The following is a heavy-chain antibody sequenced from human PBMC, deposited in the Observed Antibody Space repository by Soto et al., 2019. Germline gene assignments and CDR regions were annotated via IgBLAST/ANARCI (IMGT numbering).Heavy chain of an antibody. J-gene: IGHJ4*02. CDR3: ATVHNTSRSFNF. D-gene: IGHD1-20*01. V-gene: IGHV3-23*01. CDR2: TGLSGRTT. Sequence: EVQLLESGGGLVKPGGSLRLSCVASGFTFSVSAMTWVRQAPGKGLEWVSTTGLSGRTTFYGDSVKGRFTVSRDNSKNTLDLQMSSLRAEDTAVYYCATVHNTSRSFNFWGRGTLVTVSS. CDR1: GFTFSVSA.